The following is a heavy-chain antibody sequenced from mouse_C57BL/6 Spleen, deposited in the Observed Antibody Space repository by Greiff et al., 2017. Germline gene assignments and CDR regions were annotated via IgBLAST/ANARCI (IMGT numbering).Heavy chain of an antibody. Sequence: VQLQQSGPELVKPGASVKMSCKASGYTFTDYNMHWVKQSHGKSLEWIGYINPNNGGTSYNQKFKGKATLTVNKSSSTAYMELRSLTSEDSAVYYCGRPFMTAVVATYCFDYWGQGTTLTVSS. V-gene: IGHV1-22*01. J-gene: IGHJ2*01. CDR1: GYTFTDYN. CDR2: INPNNGGT. CDR3: GRPFMTAVVATYCFDY. D-gene: IGHD1-1*01.